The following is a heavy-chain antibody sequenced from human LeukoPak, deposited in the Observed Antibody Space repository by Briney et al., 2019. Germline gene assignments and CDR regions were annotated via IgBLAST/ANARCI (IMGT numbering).Heavy chain of an antibody. CDR2: ISFDGNTK. Sequence: PGGSLRLSCAASGFTFSSYSMHWVRRAPGKGLEWVAVISFDGNTKFHADSVKGRFTISRDNSRDTLYLQLNNLESEDTAVYYCARGTETLRLGIDHWGQGVLVTVSS. J-gene: IGHJ4*02. CDR3: ARGTETLRLGIDH. D-gene: IGHD1-14*01. CDR1: GFTFSSYS. V-gene: IGHV3-30-3*01.